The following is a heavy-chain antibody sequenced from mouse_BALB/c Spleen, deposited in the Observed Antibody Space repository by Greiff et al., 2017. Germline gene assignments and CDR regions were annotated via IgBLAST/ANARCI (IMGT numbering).Heavy chain of an antibody. D-gene: IGHD2-14*01. Sequence: VQLQESGAELMKPGASVKISCKATGYTFSSYWIEWVKQRPGHGLEWIGEILPGSGSTNYNEKFKGKATLTADTSSNTAYMQLSSLTSEDSAVYYCASRRYYFDYWGQGTTLTVSS. J-gene: IGHJ2*01. CDR1: GYTFSSYW. CDR3: ASRRYYFDY. CDR2: ILPGSGST. V-gene: IGHV1-9*01.